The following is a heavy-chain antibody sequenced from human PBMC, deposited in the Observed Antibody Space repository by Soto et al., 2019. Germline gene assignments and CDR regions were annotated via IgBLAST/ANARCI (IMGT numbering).Heavy chain of an antibody. CDR1: GGYISSSSYY. CDR3: ARHQMHYDFWSGYYDDY. J-gene: IGHJ4*02. Sequence: TSETLCLTCPVAGGYISSSSYYWGWIRQPPGKGLEWIGSIYYSGSTYYNPSLKSRVTISVDTSKNQFSLKLSSVTAADTAVYYCARHQMHYDFWSGYYDDYWGQGTLVTVSS. D-gene: IGHD3-3*01. V-gene: IGHV4-39*01. CDR2: IYYSGST.